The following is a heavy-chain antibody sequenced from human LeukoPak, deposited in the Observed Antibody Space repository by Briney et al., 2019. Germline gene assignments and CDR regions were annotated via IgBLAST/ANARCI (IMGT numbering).Heavy chain of an antibody. CDR2: INHSGST. J-gene: IGHJ4*02. CDR3: ARGSPKRITIFGVVTVLRYYFDY. CDR1: GGSFSGYY. V-gene: IGHV4-34*01. D-gene: IGHD3-3*01. Sequence: SETLSLTCAVYGGSFSGYYWSWIRRPPGKGLEWIGEINHSGSTNYNPSLKSRVTISVDTSKNQFSLKLSSVTAADTAVYYCARGSPKRITIFGVVTVLRYYFDYWGQGTLVTVSS.